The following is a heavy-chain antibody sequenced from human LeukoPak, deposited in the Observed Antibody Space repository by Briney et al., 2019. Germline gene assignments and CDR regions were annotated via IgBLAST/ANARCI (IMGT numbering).Heavy chain of an antibody. CDR2: IYYSGST. J-gene: IGHJ6*02. D-gene: IGHD3-3*01. CDR3: ARGFLEWLSQYYYYGMDV. V-gene: IGHV4-59*08. CDR1: GGSISSYY. Sequence: PSETLSLTCTVSGGSISSYYWSWVRQPPGKGLGWIWYIYYSGSTNYNPSLKSRVTISVDTSKNQFSLKLSSVTAADTAVYYCARGFLEWLSQYYYYGMDVWGQGTTVTVSS.